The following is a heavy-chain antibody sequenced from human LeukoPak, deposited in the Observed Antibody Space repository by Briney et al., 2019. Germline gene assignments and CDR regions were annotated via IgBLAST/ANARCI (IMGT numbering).Heavy chain of an antibody. CDR1: GFTFSSYG. CDR2: IWYDGSNK. D-gene: IGHD3-10*01. V-gene: IGHV3-33*01. Sequence: GGSLRLSCTASGFTFSSYGMHWVRQAPGKGLEWVAVIWYDGSNKYYADSVKGRFTITRDNSKNTLYPQMNSLRAEDTAVYYCARGSTVGELSEYYYYYYGMDVWGQGTTVTVSS. J-gene: IGHJ6*02. CDR3: ARGSTVGELSEYYYYYYGMDV.